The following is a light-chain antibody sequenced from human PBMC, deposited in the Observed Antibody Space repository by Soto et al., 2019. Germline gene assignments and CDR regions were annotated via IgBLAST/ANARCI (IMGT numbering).Light chain of an antibody. V-gene: IGLV2-14*01. CDR1: SSDVGHYNY. Sequence: QSALTQPASVSGSPGQSITISCTGSSSDVGHYNYVSWYQQHPGKAPKLMIYEVSNRPSGVTNRFSGSKSGNTASLTISGLQAEDEADYYCSSYTSRSTVAFGGGTKVTVL. CDR3: SSYTSRSTVA. CDR2: EVS. J-gene: IGLJ2*01.